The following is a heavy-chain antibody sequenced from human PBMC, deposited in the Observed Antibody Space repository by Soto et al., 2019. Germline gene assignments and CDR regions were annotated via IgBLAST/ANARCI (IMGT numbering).Heavy chain of an antibody. Sequence: SRTCAVSGGSVCSSNWRSWVRQPPGKGLEWIGEIYHSGSTNYNPSLKSRVTISVDKSKNQFSLKLSSVTAADTAVYYCARCYGSGSSYYYYYGMDVWGQGTTVTVSS. D-gene: IGHD3-10*01. CDR2: IYHSGST. J-gene: IGHJ6*02. CDR3: ARCYGSGSSYYYYYGMDV. V-gene: IGHV4-4*02. CDR1: GGSVCSSNW.